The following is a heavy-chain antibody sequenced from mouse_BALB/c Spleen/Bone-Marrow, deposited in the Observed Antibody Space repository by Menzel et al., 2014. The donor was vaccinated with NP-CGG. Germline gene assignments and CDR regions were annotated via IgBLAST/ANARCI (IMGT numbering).Heavy chain of an antibody. CDR3: ARGAYYRFFDY. V-gene: IGHV2-9*02. J-gene: IGHJ2*01. CDR2: IWTGGST. D-gene: IGHD2-14*01. CDR1: GFSLTSNG. Sequence: VKVVESGPGLVAPSQSLSITCTVSGFSLTSNGVHWVRQPPGKGLEWLGVIWTGGSTNYNSALMSRLSISKDNSKSQFFLKMNSLQTDDTAMYYCARGAYYRFFDYWGQGTTLTVSS.